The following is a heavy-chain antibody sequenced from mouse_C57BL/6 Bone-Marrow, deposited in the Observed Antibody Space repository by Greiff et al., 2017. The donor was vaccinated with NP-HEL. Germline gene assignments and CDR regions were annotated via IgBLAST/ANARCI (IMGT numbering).Heavy chain of an antibody. CDR2: INPSNGGT. CDR3: ASPITTVVATDY. J-gene: IGHJ2*01. CDR1: GYTFTSYW. D-gene: IGHD1-1*01. Sequence: QVQLQQPGTELVKPGASVKLSCKASGYTFTSYWMHWVKQRPGQGLAWIGNINPSNGGTNYNEKFKSKATLTVDKSSSTAYMQLSSLTSEDSAVYYCASPITTVVATDYWGQGTTLTVSS. V-gene: IGHV1-53*01.